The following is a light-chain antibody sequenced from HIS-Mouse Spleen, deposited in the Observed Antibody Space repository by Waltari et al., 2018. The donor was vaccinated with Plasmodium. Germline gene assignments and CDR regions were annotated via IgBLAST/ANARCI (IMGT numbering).Light chain of an antibody. CDR2: EGS. CDR3: CSYAGSSTFVV. Sequence: QSALTQPASVSGSPGQSITISCPRTSSDVVSYNLVSRYQQHPGKAPKLSICEGSKRPSGVSNRFSGSKSGNTASLTISGLQAEDEADYYCCSYAGSSTFVVFGGGTKLTVL. V-gene: IGLV2-23*03. J-gene: IGLJ2*01. CDR1: SSDVVSYNL.